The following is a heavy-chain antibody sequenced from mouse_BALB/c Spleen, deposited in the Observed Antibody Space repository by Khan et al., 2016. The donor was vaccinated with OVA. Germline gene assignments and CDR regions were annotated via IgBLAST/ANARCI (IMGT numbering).Heavy chain of an antibody. J-gene: IGHJ2*01. CDR3: ATSYFYGYYFDY. CDR1: GFTFNSYG. CDR2: ISGDSNTI. D-gene: IGHD1-1*01. Sequence: EVELVESGGGLVQPGGSRKLSCAASGFTFNSYGMHWIRPAPEKGLEWVAYISGDSNTIHYADTVKGRFTISRDNPKNTLFLQMTSLMSEDTAMYYCATSYFYGYYFDYWGPGTTLTVS. V-gene: IGHV5-17*02.